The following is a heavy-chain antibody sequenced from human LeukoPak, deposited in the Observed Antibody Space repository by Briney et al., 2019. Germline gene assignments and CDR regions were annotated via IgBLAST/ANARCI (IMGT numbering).Heavy chain of an antibody. Sequence: TSETLSLTCTVSGGSISSYYWSWIRQPPGKGLEWIGYIYYSGSTNYNPSLKSRVTISVDTSKNQFSLKLSSVTAADTAVYYCASSTHTGWYREYYVDYWGQGTLVTVSS. D-gene: IGHD6-19*01. CDR3: ASSTHTGWYREYYVDY. CDR2: IYYSGST. J-gene: IGHJ4*02. CDR1: GGSISSYY. V-gene: IGHV4-59*01.